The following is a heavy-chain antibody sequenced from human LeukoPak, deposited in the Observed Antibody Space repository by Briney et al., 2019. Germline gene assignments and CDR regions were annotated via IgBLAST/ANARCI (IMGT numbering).Heavy chain of an antibody. CDR2: IYYSGST. D-gene: IGHD5-18*01. Sequence: SETLSLTCTVSGGSISSYYWSWIRQPPGRGLEWIGYIYYSGSTYYNPSLKSRVTISVDTSKNQFSLKLSSVTAADTAVYYCARDRTAMGLDYWGQGTLVTVSS. V-gene: IGHV4-59*12. CDR3: ARDRTAMGLDY. CDR1: GGSISSYY. J-gene: IGHJ4*02.